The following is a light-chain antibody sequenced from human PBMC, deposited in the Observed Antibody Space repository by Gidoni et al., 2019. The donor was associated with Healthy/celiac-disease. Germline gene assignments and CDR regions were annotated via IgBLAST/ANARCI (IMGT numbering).Light chain of an antibody. Sequence: IVMTQSPATLSVSPGERATLSCRASQSVSSNLAWYQQKHGQAPRLLLYGASTRATGIPARCSGSGSGTESTLTISSLQSEDVAVYYCQQYNNWRTFGQGTKVEIK. CDR3: QQYNNWRT. V-gene: IGKV3-15*01. CDR2: GAS. CDR1: QSVSSN. J-gene: IGKJ1*01.